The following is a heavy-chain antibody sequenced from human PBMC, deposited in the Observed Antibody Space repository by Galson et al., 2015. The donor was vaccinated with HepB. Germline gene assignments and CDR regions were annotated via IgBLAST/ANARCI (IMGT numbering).Heavy chain of an antibody. Sequence: SLRLSCAASGFTVSSNYMSWVRQAPGKGLEWVSVIYSGGSTYYADSVKGRFTISRDNSKNTLYLQMNSLRAEDTAVYYCARDLADSSGWAPFDYWGQGTLVTVSS. J-gene: IGHJ4*02. V-gene: IGHV3-53*01. D-gene: IGHD6-19*01. CDR1: GFTVSSNY. CDR2: IYSGGST. CDR3: ARDLADSSGWAPFDY.